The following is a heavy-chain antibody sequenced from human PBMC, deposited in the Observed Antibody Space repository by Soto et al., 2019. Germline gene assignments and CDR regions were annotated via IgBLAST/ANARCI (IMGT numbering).Heavy chain of an antibody. D-gene: IGHD4-4*01. Sequence: QVRLQESGPGLVKPAETLSLTCTVSGGSINSYCWSWIRQPPGKGLEWIACIFDSGNANYNPSLKSRVTISVDTSKNQFSLNLTSVTAADTVVYYCARHRRTTVAKFYFDNWGQGALVTVSS. CDR3: ARHRRTTVAKFYFDN. CDR2: IFDSGNA. CDR1: GGSINSYC. V-gene: IGHV4-59*08. J-gene: IGHJ4*02.